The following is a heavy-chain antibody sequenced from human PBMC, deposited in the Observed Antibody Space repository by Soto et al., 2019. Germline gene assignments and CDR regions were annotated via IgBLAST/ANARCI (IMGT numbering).Heavy chain of an antibody. CDR3: ARWGFSGYNNNY. CDR2: IYWNNDQ. J-gene: IGHJ4*02. CDR1: GFSLSARGVG. D-gene: IGHD5-12*01. Sequence: QITLKESGPTLVKPTQTLTLTCTFSGFSLSARGVGVGWIRQPPGKALEWLALIYWNNDQHYSPSLRSRLTITKETSKNQVVLTMTNMDPVDTATYYCARWGFSGYNNNYWGQGTLVTVSS. V-gene: IGHV2-5*01.